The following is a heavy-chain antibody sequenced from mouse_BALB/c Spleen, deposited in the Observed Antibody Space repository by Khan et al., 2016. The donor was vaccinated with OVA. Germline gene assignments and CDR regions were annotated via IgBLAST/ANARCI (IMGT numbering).Heavy chain of an antibody. CDR3: ARTARIKY. J-gene: IGHJ2*01. CDR2: ISYSGST. CDR1: GYSITSGYG. Sequence: EVQLQESGPGLVKPSQSLSLTCTVTGYSITSGYGWNWIRQFPGNKLAWMGYISYSGSTNYNPSLKSRISLTRDTSKNQFFLQLNSVTTEDTATYYCARTARIKYRGQGTTLTVSS. D-gene: IGHD1-2*01. V-gene: IGHV3-2*02.